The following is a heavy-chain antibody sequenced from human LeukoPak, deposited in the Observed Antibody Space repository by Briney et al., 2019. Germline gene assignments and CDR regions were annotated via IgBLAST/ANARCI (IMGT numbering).Heavy chain of an antibody. CDR1: GFTFDDYG. D-gene: IGHD1-7*01. CDR2: INWNGGST. Sequence: GGSPRLSCAASGFTFDDYGMSWVRQAPGKGLEWVSGINWNGGSTGYADSVKGRFTISRDNSKNMLYLQMNSLRAEDTAEYYCAKEQRDWNYGVFDYWGQGTQVTVSS. V-gene: IGHV3-20*04. CDR3: AKEQRDWNYGVFDY. J-gene: IGHJ4*02.